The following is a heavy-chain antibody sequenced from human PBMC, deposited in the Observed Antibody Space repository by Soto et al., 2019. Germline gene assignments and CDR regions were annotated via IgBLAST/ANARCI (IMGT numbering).Heavy chain of an antibody. CDR1: GGSFSGYY. J-gene: IGHJ3*02. Sequence: QVQLQQWGAGLLKPSETLSLTCAVYGGSFSGYYWSWIRQPPGKGLEWIGEINHSGSTNYNPSLKRRVTISVDTSKNQFSLKLSSVTAAXTAVYYCARDSTIWGGSDAFDIWGQGTMVTVSS. D-gene: IGHD3-16*01. V-gene: IGHV4-34*01. CDR2: INHSGST. CDR3: ARDSTIWGGSDAFDI.